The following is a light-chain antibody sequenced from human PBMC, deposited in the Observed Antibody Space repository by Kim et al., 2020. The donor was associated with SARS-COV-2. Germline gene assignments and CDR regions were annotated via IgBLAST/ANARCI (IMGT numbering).Light chain of an antibody. CDR2: QDS. V-gene: IGLV3-1*01. CDR1: KLGDKY. CDR3: QAWDSSTYV. Sequence: VAPGPPASITCSGDKLGDKYACWYQQKPGQSPVLVIYQDSKRPSGIPARFSGSNSGNTATLTISGTQAMDEADYYCQAWDSSTYVFGTGTKVTVL. J-gene: IGLJ1*01.